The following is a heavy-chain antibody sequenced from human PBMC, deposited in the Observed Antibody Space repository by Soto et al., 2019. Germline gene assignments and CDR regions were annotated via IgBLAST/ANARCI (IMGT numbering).Heavy chain of an antibody. J-gene: IGHJ4*02. CDR1: GFTFSSYG. CDR3: AKAPVRWGSGYEPPDY. Sequence: QVQLVESGGGVVQPGRSLRLSCAASGFTFSSYGMHWVRQAPGKGLEWVAVISYDGSNKYYADSVKGRFTISRDNSKNXLYLQMNSLRAEDTAVYYCAKAPVRWGSGYEPPDYWGQGTLVTVSS. V-gene: IGHV3-30*18. D-gene: IGHD5-12*01. CDR2: ISYDGSNK.